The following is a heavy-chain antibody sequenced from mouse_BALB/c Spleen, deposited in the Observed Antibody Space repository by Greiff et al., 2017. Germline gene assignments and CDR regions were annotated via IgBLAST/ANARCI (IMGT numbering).Heavy chain of an antibody. CDR3: ARDLEGLSFDY. CDR1: GFTFSSYG. CDR2: INSNGGST. Sequence: EVQLVESGGGLVQPGGSLKLSCAASGFTFSSYGMSWVRQTPDKRLELVATINSNGGSTYYPDSVKGRFTISRDNAKNTLYLQMSSLKSEDTAMYYCARDLEGLSFDYWGQGTTLTVSS. J-gene: IGHJ2*01. V-gene: IGHV5-6-3*01. D-gene: IGHD3-3*01.